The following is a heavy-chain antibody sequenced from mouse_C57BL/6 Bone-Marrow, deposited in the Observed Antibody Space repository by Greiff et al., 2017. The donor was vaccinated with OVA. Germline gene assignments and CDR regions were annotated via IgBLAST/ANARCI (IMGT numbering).Heavy chain of an antibody. CDR1: GYAFSSSW. CDR2: IYPGDGDT. CDR3: ARWRDGYYDWYFDV. Sequence: QVQLKESGPELVKPGASVKISCKASGYAFSSSWMNWVKQRPGKGLEWIGRIYPGDGDTNYNGKFKGKATLTADKSSSTAYMQLSSLTSEDSAVYFCARWRDGYYDWYFDVWGTGTTVTVSS. D-gene: IGHD2-3*01. J-gene: IGHJ1*03. V-gene: IGHV1-82*01.